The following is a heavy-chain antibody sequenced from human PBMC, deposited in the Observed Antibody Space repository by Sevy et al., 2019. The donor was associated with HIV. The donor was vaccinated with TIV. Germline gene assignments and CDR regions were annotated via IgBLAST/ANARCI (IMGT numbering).Heavy chain of an antibody. J-gene: IGHJ4*02. D-gene: IGHD3-22*01. CDR1: GFTFSSYG. Sequence: GGSLRLSCAASGFTFSSYGMHWVRQAPGKGLEWVAVISYDGSNKYYAHSVKGRFTISRDNSKNTLYLQMNSLRAEDTAVYYCAKGEYYYDSSGPARGLNFDYWGQGTLVTVSS. CDR2: ISYDGSNK. V-gene: IGHV3-30*18. CDR3: AKGEYYYDSSGPARGLNFDY.